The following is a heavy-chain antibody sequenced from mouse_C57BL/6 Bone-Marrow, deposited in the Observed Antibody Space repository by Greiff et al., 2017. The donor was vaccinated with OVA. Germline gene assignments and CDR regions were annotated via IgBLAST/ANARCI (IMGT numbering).Heavy chain of an antibody. Sequence: VQLQQSGPGLVQPSQSLSITCTVSGFSLTSYGVHWVRQSPGKGLEWLGVIWSGGSTDYNAAFISRLSISKDNSKSLVFFNMNSLQADDTAIYSCARERGWLLWFAYWGQGTLVTVSA. J-gene: IGHJ3*01. CDR1: GFSLTSYG. V-gene: IGHV2-2*01. CDR2: IWSGGST. D-gene: IGHD2-3*01. CDR3: ARERGWLLWFAY.